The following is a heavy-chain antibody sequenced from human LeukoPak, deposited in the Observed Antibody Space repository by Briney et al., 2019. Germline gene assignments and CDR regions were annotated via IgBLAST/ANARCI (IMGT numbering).Heavy chain of an antibody. CDR2: IYYSGFT. CDR1: GGSLSIYY. J-gene: IGHJ4*02. Sequence: PSETLSLTCTVSGGSLSIYYWSWIRQPPGKGLEWIGDIYYSGFTNYNPSLQSRVTISVDTSKNQFSLKLSSVTAADTGVYYCARDSGRWGSGYFDYWGQGTLVTVSS. CDR3: ARDSGRWGSGYFDY. D-gene: IGHD2-21*01. V-gene: IGHV4-59*01.